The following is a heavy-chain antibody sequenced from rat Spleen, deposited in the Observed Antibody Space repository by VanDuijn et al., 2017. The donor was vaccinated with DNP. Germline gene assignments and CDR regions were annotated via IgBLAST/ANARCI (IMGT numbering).Heavy chain of an antibody. D-gene: IGHD1-12*02. CDR3: ARPHFYDGSYPRY. V-gene: IGHV5S10*01. J-gene: IGHJ2*01. Sequence: EVQLVESGGGLVQPGRSLKLSCAASGFTFSDYNMAWVRQAPKKGLEWVTTIIYDGARTYYRDSVKGRFTISRDNAKNTLSLQMDSLRSEDTATYYCARPHFYDGSYPRYWGQGVMVTVSS. CDR1: GFTFSDYN. CDR2: IIYDGART.